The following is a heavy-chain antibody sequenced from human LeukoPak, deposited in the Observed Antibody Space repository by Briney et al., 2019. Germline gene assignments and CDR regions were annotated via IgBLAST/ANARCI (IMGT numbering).Heavy chain of an antibody. J-gene: IGHJ4*02. Sequence: SETLSLTCTVSGGSISSYYWSWIRQPPGKGLDWIGYIYYIGSTNYNPSLKSRVTMSVDTSKNQLSLKLSSVTAADTAVYYCARDLGLSRDYWGQGTLVTVSS. CDR3: ARDLGLSRDY. D-gene: IGHD3-10*01. CDR1: GGSISSYY. CDR2: IYYIGST. V-gene: IGHV4-59*13.